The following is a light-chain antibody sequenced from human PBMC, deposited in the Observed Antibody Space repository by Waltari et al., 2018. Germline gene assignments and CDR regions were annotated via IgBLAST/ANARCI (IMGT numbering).Light chain of an antibody. J-gene: IGKJ1*01. CDR2: FGS. Sequence: DIVMTQSPLSLPVTPGEPASISCRSSQSLLHSNGCNHLDWYLQKPGQSPQLLIYFGSSRASGVPDRFSGSGSGRDFTRKISRVEAEDVGVYYCMQALQTPWTFGQGTKVEIK. CDR3: MQALQTPWT. V-gene: IGKV2-28*01. CDR1: QSLLHSNGCNH.